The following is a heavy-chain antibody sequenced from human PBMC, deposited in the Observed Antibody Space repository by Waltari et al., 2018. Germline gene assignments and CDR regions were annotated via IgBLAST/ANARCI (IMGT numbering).Heavy chain of an antibody. CDR2: ISWNSGSI. Sequence: EVQLVESGGGLVQPGRSLRLSCAASGFTFDDYAMHWVRQAPGKGLEWVSGISWNSGSIGYADYVKGRFTISRDNAKNSLYLQMNSLRAEDTALYYCAKDSRYYYYGMDVWGQGTTVTVSS. J-gene: IGHJ6*02. V-gene: IGHV3-9*01. CDR1: GFTFDDYA. CDR3: AKDSRYYYYGMDV.